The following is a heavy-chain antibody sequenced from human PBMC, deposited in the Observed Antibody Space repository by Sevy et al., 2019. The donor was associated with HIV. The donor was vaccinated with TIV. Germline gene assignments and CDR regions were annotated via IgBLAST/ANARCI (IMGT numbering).Heavy chain of an antibody. Sequence: GESLKISCMGSGYIFSDYWIGWVRQMPGKGLEWMGIIYPGDSDTRYSPSSQGQVTISADKSISTAYLQWSSLKASDTAMYYCARATAGTAPHFSYYTMDVWGQGTTVTVSS. CDR3: ARATAGTAPHFSYYTMDV. CDR1: GYIFSDYW. J-gene: IGHJ6*02. D-gene: IGHD6-13*01. V-gene: IGHV5-51*01. CDR2: IYPGDSDT.